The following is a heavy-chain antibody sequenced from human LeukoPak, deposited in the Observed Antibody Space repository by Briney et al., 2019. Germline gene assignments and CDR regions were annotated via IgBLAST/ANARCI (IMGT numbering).Heavy chain of an antibody. Sequence: SETLSLTCALYGGSLSGYYWSWIRQPPARGLEWIGEINHSVSTNYNPSLKSRVTISVDTLKNQFSLKLSSVTAADTAVYYCARLVFSSIWGQGTLVTVSS. CDR1: GGSLSGYY. CDR2: INHSVST. D-gene: IGHD3-9*01. J-gene: IGHJ4*02. V-gene: IGHV4-34*01. CDR3: ARLVFSSI.